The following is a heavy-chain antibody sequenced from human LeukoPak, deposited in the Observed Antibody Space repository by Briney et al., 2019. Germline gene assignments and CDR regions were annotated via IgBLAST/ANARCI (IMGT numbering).Heavy chain of an antibody. CDR3: AKDLVGAHNWFDP. D-gene: IGHD1-26*01. CDR1: GFTFSRYA. Sequence: GGSLRLSCAASGFTFSRYAMNWVRQAPGKGLEWVSGISGSGGSTYYADSAKGRFTISRDNSKNTLYLQMNSLRADDTAVYYCAKDLVGAHNWFDPWGQGNLVIVSS. CDR2: ISGSGGST. V-gene: IGHV3-23*01. J-gene: IGHJ5*02.